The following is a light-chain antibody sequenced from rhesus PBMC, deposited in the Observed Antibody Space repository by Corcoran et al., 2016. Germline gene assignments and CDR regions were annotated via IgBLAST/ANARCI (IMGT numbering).Light chain of an antibody. CDR1: KGSSNN. Sequence: DIQMTQSPSSLSASVGDRVTITGQASKGSSNNLAWNQQKPGKVPKLLIYAASTLQSGGPSRFSGSGSGTAFTLTISSLPPEAFATYSCQHGFGIPFAFGPGTKLYL. CDR3: QHGFGIPFA. V-gene: IGKV1S17*01. CDR2: AAS. J-gene: IGKJ3*01.